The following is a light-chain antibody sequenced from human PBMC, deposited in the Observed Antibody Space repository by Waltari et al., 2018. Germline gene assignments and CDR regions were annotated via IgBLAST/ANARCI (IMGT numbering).Light chain of an antibody. CDR3: SSYSSRSTLI. CDR2: HVN. V-gene: IGLV2-14*03. Sequence: QSALTQPASVSGTPGQSIAISCTGTTSDICSYTFVSWYQKHPGKAPKFLLYHVNKRPSGGSDRFSGSQSGNTASLTISGLQAEDEADYYCSSYSSRSTLIFGGGTKLTVL. CDR1: TSDICSYTF. J-gene: IGLJ2*01.